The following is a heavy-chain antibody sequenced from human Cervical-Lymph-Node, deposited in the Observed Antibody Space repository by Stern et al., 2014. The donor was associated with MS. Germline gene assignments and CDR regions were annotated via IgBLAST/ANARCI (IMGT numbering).Heavy chain of an antibody. CDR1: GFSITTRDVA. V-gene: IGHV2-5*02. CDR3: ARRMVRSDYFDY. D-gene: IGHD3-10*01. Sequence: ESGPTLLKPTQTLTLTCSFSGFSITTRDVAVGWIPPPPGKALDWLALVYWDDDERYSPSLKNRLSISKDTFRNRVVLTMTGMDPVDTGTYFCARRMVRSDYFDYWGQGILVTVSS. CDR2: VYWDDDE. J-gene: IGHJ4*02.